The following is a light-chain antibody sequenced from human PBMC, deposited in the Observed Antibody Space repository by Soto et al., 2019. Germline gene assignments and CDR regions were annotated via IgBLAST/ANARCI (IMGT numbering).Light chain of an antibody. Sequence: DIQMTQSPSTLSAFVGDRVTITCRANQSISSWLAWYQQKPGKAPNLLIYEASSLQSGVPSRFSGSGSGAEFTLTISSLQPDDFATYYCQQYNSSPLTFGGWTKVEIK. CDR3: QQYNSSPLT. CDR1: QSISSW. CDR2: EAS. J-gene: IGKJ4*02. V-gene: IGKV1-5*01.